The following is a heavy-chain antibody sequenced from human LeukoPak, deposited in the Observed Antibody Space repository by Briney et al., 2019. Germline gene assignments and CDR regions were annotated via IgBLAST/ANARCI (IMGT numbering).Heavy chain of an antibody. CDR3: ARGKGSGSHYYFDY. CDR1: GYTFTGYY. CDR2: INPNSGGT. D-gene: IGHD3-10*01. V-gene: IGHV1-2*02. Sequence: ASVKVSCKASGYTFTGYYMHWVRQAPGQGLEWMGWINPNSGGTNYAQKFQGRVTMTRDTSISTAYMELSRLRSDDTAVYYCARGKGSGSHYYFDYWGQGTLVTVSS. J-gene: IGHJ4*02.